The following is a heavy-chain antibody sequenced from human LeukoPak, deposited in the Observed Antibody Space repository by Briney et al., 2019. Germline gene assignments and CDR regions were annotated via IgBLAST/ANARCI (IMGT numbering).Heavy chain of an antibody. CDR2: IYTSGST. V-gene: IGHV4-4*07. J-gene: IGHJ4*02. D-gene: IGHD1-7*01. CDR3: ARLLAGTTRGGTVDN. Sequence: KPSETLSLTCTVSGGSISSYYWSWIRQPAGKGLEWIGRIYTSGSTNYNPSLKSRVTLSVDMSKNQFSLKLSSVSAADSAVYYCARLLAGTTRGGTVDNWGQGTLVTVSS. CDR1: GGSISSYY.